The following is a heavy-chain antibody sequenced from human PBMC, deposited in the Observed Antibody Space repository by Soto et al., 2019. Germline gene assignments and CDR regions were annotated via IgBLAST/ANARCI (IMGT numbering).Heavy chain of an antibody. CDR3: ARAHYFDSGPLDY. J-gene: IGHJ4*02. Sequence: QVQLVESGGGVVQTGRSLRLSCAASGFTFSSSVMHWVRQAPGKGLEWVAVIWYDGSNKYYADSVRGRFTTSRDNSKNTLYLQINSLRAEDTAVYYCARAHYFDSGPLDYWGQGTLVTVSS. CDR2: IWYDGSNK. D-gene: IGHD3-22*01. V-gene: IGHV3-33*01. CDR1: GFTFSSSV.